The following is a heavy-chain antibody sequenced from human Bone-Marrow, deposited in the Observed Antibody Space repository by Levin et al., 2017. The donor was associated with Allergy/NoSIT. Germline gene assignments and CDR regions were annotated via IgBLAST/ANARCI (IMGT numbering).Heavy chain of an antibody. J-gene: IGHJ4*02. Sequence: GESLKISCAASGFTFSRYGMHWVRQAPGKGLEIVAAITSNGGSTFYANSVKGRFTISRDSSTNTLYLQMGSLRIEDTAVYYCARTTITSPDYWAQGTLVTVSS. CDR3: ARTTITSPDY. D-gene: IGHD2-2*01. CDR1: GFTFSRYG. V-gene: IGHV3-64*01. CDR2: ITSNGGST.